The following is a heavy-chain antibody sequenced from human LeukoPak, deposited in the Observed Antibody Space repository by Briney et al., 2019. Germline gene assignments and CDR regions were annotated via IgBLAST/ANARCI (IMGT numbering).Heavy chain of an antibody. V-gene: IGHV4-4*07. J-gene: IGHJ4*02. Sequence: SETLSLTCTVSGGSISSYYWNWIRQSAGKGLEWIGRIYSSGSTNYNPSLKSRVTMSVDTSKNQFSLKVRSVTAADTAVYYCAGYNYGHFDYWGQGTLVTVSS. CDR3: AGYNYGHFDY. CDR2: IYSSGST. CDR1: GGSISSYY. D-gene: IGHD5-18*01.